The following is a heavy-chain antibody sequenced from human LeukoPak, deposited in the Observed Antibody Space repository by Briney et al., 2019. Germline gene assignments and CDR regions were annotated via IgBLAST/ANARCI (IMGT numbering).Heavy chain of an antibody. CDR3: ARETHDEVAGAFDY. Sequence: GGSLRLSCAASGFTFSSYWMHWVRQVPGKGLVWVSRINSDGSSTSYADSVKGRFTISRDNAKNTLYLRAEDTAVYYCARETHDEVAGAFDYWGQGTLVTVSS. D-gene: IGHD6-19*01. J-gene: IGHJ4*02. CDR2: INSDGSST. V-gene: IGHV3-74*01. CDR1: GFTFSSYW.